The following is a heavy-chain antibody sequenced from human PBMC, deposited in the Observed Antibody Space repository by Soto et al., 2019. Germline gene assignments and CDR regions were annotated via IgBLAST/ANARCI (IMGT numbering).Heavy chain of an antibody. J-gene: IGHJ4*02. D-gene: IGHD1-20*01. Sequence: QVQLMQSGAEVRKPGASVKVSCKASGYTFTDYDINWVRQATGQGLEWLGWMPPKSGYTGYAQKFQGRVTLTRDTSKGTACMELIRLTSLDTAEYYWKRSLYNTADVDDWGQGTLVTVSS. V-gene: IGHV1-8*02. CDR2: MPPKSGYT. CDR3: KRSLYNTADVDD. CDR1: GYTFTDYD.